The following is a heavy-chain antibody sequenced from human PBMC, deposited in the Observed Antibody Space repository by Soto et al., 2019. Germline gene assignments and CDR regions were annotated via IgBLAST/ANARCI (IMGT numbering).Heavy chain of an antibody. CDR3: ARQHVVAPHAIPDLDP. CDR1: GYTFTSYG. J-gene: IGHJ5*02. V-gene: IGHV1-18*04. Sequence: QVQLVHSGAEVKKPGTSVKVSCKASGYTFTSYGSCWVRQAPGQGLDRMGGISGYNGYTNNAQNFQGRVTMITDPFTSTAYMELKNLRPDDTAVYYCARQHVVAPHAIPDLDPWGQGTLVTVSS. D-gene: IGHD2-2*02. CDR2: ISGYNGYT.